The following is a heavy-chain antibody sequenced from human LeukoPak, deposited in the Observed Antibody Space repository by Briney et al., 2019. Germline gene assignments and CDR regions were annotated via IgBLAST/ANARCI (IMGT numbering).Heavy chain of an antibody. V-gene: IGHV1-2*02. CDR1: GYTFTGYY. D-gene: IGHD3-22*01. Sequence: GASVKVSCKASGYTFTGYYMHWVRQAPGQGLEWMGWINPNSGGTNYAQKFQGRVTMTRDTSTSTVYMELSSLRSEDTAVYYCARAYYYDSSGPHHFDYWGQGTLVTVSS. CDR3: ARAYYYDSSGPHHFDY. CDR2: INPNSGGT. J-gene: IGHJ4*02.